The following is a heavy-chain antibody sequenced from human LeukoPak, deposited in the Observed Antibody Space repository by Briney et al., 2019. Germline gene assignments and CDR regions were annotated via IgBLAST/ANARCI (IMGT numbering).Heavy chain of an antibody. V-gene: IGHV3-30*02. CDR2: IRYDGSNK. CDR3: AKDRSYGGNSDAFDI. Sequence: GGSLRLSCAASGFTFSSYGMHWVRQAPGKGLEWVAFIRYDGSNKYYADSVKGRFTISRDNSKNTLYLQMNSLRAEDTAVYYCAKDRSYGGNSDAFDIWGQGTMVTVSS. J-gene: IGHJ3*02. D-gene: IGHD4-23*01. CDR1: GFTFSSYG.